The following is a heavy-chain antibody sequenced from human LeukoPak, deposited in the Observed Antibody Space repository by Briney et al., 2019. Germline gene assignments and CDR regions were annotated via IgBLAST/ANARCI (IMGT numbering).Heavy chain of an antibody. CDR3: AKGDSSGCPNDY. J-gene: IGHJ4*02. D-gene: IGHD6-19*01. Sequence: PGGSLRLSCAASGFTFSNYWMSWVRQAPGKGLEWVAFIRYDGSNKYYADSVKGRFTISRDNSKNTLYLQMNSLRAEDTAVYYCAKGDSSGCPNDYWGQGTLVTVSS. V-gene: IGHV3-30*02. CDR2: IRYDGSNK. CDR1: GFTFSNYW.